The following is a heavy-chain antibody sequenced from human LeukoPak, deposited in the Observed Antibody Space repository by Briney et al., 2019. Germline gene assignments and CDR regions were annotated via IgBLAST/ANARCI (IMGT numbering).Heavy chain of an antibody. D-gene: IGHD2-15*01. V-gene: IGHV3-21*01. CDR2: ISSSSSYI. CDR3: ARDRYCSGSSCYYFDY. Sequence: GGSLRLSCAASGFTFSVYPMNWVRQAPGKGLEWVSSISSSSSYIYYADSMKGRFTISRDNAKNSLYLQMNSLRAEDTAVYYCARDRYCSGSSCYYFDYWGQGTLVTVSS. CDR1: GFTFSVYP. J-gene: IGHJ4*02.